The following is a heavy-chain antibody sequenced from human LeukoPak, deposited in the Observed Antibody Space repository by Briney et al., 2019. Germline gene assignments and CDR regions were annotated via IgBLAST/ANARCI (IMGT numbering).Heavy chain of an antibody. CDR1: GGSISSGSYY. CDR2: IYYSGST. CDR3: ARNNTLMMYPRGGEDKGFDY. Sequence: PSETLSLTCTVSGGSISSGSYYWGWIRQPPGKGLEWIGSIYYSGSTHYNPSLKSRVTISVDTSKSEFSLKLSSVTAADTAVYYCARNNTLMMYPRGGEDKGFDYWGQGTLVTVSS. D-gene: IGHD2-8*01. V-gene: IGHV4-39*01. J-gene: IGHJ4*02.